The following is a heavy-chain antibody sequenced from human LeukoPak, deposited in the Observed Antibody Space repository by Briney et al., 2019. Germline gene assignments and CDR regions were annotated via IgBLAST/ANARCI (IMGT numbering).Heavy chain of an antibody. CDR3: AKDANYYDSSGFFIPFDY. D-gene: IGHD3-22*01. Sequence: GGSLRLSCSASGFAFSRFAMTWVRHLPGKGLDWVSTISGNGHKTYYGDSVKGRFSVPRDNSKNILYLQMDSLRADDSALYYCAKDANYYDSSGFFIPFDYWGRGTLVTVSS. CDR2: ISGNGHKT. V-gene: IGHV3-23*01. J-gene: IGHJ4*02. CDR1: GFAFSRFA.